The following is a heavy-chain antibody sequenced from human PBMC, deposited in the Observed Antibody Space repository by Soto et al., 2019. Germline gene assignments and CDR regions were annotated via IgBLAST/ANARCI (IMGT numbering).Heavy chain of an antibody. CDR3: ARVGSGSYYISYYYGMDV. J-gene: IGHJ6*02. CDR2: INPNSGGT. Sequence: QVQLVQSGAEVKKPGASVKVSCKASGYTFNGYYMHWVRQAPGQGLEWMGWINPNSGGTNYAQKFQGRVTMTRDTSISTAYMELSRLRSDDTAVYYCARVGSGSYYISYYYGMDVWGQGTTVTVSS. V-gene: IGHV1-2*02. CDR1: GYTFNGYY. D-gene: IGHD3-10*01.